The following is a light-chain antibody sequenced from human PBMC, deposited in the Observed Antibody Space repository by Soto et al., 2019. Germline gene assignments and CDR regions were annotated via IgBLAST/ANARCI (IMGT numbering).Light chain of an antibody. V-gene: IGKV3-15*01. J-gene: IGKJ4*01. CDR2: DAS. CDR3: QQYTNWPPLT. CDR1: QSVSSD. Sequence: EIVMTQSPATLSVSPGEGATLSCRASQSVSSDLAWYQQKPGQAPRLLIYDASTRATGIPARFSGSGSGTEFSLTISSLQSEDFAVYYCQQYTNWPPLTFGGGTKVEIK.